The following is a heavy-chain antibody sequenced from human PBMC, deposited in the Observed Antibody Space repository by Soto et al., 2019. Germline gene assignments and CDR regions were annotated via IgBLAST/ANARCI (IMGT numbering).Heavy chain of an antibody. CDR2: ISSSSSYI. J-gene: IGHJ6*01. D-gene: IGHD2-2*02. V-gene: IGHV3-21*01. CDR3: ARSCFFFSSRRRHTRYRYG. Sequence: KGLEWGASISSSSSYIYYADSVKGRFTISRDNAKNSLYLQMNSLRAEDTAVYYCARSCFFFSSRRRHTRYRYG.